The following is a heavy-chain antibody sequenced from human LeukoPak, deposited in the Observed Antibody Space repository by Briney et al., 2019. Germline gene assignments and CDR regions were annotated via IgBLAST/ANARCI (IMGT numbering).Heavy chain of an antibody. V-gene: IGHV4-30-4*08. CDR1: GGSISSGTYF. Sequence: SETLSLTCTVSGGSISSGTYFWSWVRQHPGKGLEWIGYIYYSGSTNYNPSLRSRVTISVDSSKNQFSLRLGSVTAADTAVYYCARVTYGSGTYYFDFWGQGILVTVSS. CDR2: IYYSGST. J-gene: IGHJ4*02. CDR3: ARVTYGSGTYYFDF. D-gene: IGHD3-10*01.